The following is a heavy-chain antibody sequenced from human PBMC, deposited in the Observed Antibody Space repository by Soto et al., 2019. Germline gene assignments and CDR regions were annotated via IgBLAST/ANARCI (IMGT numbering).Heavy chain of an antibody. CDR2: INHSGST. D-gene: IGHD2-8*01. V-gene: IGHV4-34*01. CDR3: ASLTNGRPGDS. CDR1: GGSFSGYY. Sequence: SETLSLTCAVYGGSFSGYYWSWIRQPPGKGLEWIGEINHSGSTNYNPSLKSRVTISVDTSKNQFSLKLSSVTAADTAVYYCASLTNGRPGDSWGQGTLVTVS. J-gene: IGHJ4*02.